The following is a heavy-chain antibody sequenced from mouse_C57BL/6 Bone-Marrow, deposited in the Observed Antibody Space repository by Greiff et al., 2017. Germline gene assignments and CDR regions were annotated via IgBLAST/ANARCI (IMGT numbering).Heavy chain of an antibody. D-gene: IGHD2-5*01. CDR1: GFTFSSYA. CDR2: ISDGGSYS. V-gene: IGHV5-4*03. CDR3: ARKIYYSNAYFDY. J-gene: IGHJ2*01. Sequence: EVNVVESGGGLVKPGGSLKLSCAASGFTFSSYAMPWVRQTPEKRLEWVATISDGGSYSSYPDNVKGRFTISSDKAKNNLYLQVSHLKSEDTAMYYCARKIYYSNAYFDYWGQGTTLPGSS.